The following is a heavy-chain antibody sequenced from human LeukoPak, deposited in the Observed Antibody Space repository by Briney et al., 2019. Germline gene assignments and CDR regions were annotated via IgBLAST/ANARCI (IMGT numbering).Heavy chain of an antibody. CDR1: GGSISSSSYY. J-gene: IGHJ4*02. CDR2: IYYSGST. CDR3: ARTSGYFDY. V-gene: IGHV4-39*01. Sequence: SETLSLTCTVSGGSISSSSYYWGWIRQPPGKGLEWIGSIYYSGSTYYNPSLKSRVTISVDTSKNQFSLKLSSVTATDTAVYYCARTSGYFDYWGQGTLVTVSS. D-gene: IGHD2-15*01.